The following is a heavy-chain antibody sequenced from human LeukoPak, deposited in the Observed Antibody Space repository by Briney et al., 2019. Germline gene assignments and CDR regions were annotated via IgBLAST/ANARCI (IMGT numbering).Heavy chain of an antibody. V-gene: IGHV3-64*01. Sequence: GGSLRLSCAASGFTFSSYAMHWVRQAPGKGLEYVSATSSNGGSTYYANSVKGRFTISRDNSKNTLYLQMGSLRAEDMAVYYCARWIVGATKYYFDYWGQGTLVTVSS. D-gene: IGHD1-26*01. CDR2: TSSNGGST. J-gene: IGHJ4*02. CDR1: GFTFSSYA. CDR3: ARWIVGATKYYFDY.